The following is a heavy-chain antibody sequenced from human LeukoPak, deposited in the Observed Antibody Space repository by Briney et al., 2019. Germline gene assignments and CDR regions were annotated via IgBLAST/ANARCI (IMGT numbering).Heavy chain of an antibody. V-gene: IGHV4-59*01. J-gene: IGHJ5*02. Sequence: PSETLSLTCTVSGGSISSYYWSWIRQPPGKGLEWIGYIYYSGSTNYNPSLKSRVTISVDTSKNQFSLKLSSVTAADTAVYYCASLKGGNKGGEYNWFDPWGQGTLVTVSS. D-gene: IGHD3-10*01. CDR3: ASLKGGNKGGEYNWFDP. CDR1: GGSISSYY. CDR2: IYYSGST.